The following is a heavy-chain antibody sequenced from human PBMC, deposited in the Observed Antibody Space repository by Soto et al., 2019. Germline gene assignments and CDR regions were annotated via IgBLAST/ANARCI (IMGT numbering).Heavy chain of an antibody. CDR1: GGSISGTTYS. Sequence: QLQLQESGSGLVKPSQTRSVTCAVSGGSISGTTYSWSWIRQPPGKGLEWIGYIYDSGNTYYNPSLKSKFSISVDRSKNQFSLKLSSVTAADTAVYYCARGQGAAAGHSNFDYWGQGALVTVSS. V-gene: IGHV4-30-2*01. CDR2: IYDSGNT. CDR3: ARGQGAAAGHSNFDY. J-gene: IGHJ4*02. D-gene: IGHD6-13*01.